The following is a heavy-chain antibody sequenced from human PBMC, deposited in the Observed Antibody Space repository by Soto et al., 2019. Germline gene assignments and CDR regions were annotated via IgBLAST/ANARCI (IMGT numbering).Heavy chain of an antibody. CDR3: AKGASTAVFAFNDY. D-gene: IGHD4-17*01. CDR2: ISWNSGNL. J-gene: IGHJ4*02. V-gene: IGHV3-9*01. CDR1: GFTFDDYA. Sequence: EVQLVESGGGLVQPGRSLRLSCAASGFTFDDYAIHWVRQGPGKGLEWVSSISWNSGNLGYADSVKGRFTISRDNAKNSLYLQMNSLRGEYTALYYCAKGASTAVFAFNDYWGQVTLVTVSS.